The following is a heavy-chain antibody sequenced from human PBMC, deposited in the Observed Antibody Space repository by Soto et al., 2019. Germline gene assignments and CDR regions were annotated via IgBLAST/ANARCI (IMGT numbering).Heavy chain of an antibody. D-gene: IGHD3-22*01. CDR3: SRDIVQHYDGSGAIS. J-gene: IGHJ4*02. CDR1: GVSVSDTY. V-gene: IGHV3-53*02. CDR2: VFSVTAT. Sequence: EAQLVETGGGLIQPGGSLRLSCAASGVSVSDTYISWVRQSPGSGLEWVSGVFSVTATYYADSVTVLFTMARDPSKNTLYLQMHRLRAEDTSRYYFSRDIVQHYDGSGAISWGQGTLVTVSS.